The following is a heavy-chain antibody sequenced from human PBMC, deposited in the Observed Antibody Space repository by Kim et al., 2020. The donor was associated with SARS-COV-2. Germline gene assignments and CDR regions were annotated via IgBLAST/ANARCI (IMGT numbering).Heavy chain of an antibody. J-gene: IGHJ4*02. Sequence: GGSLRLSCAASGFTFSSYAMHWVRQAPGKGLEWVAVISYDGSNKYYADSVKGRFTISRDNSKNTLYLQMNSLRAEDTAVYYCARGRMVYHTPIDYWGQGTLVTVSS. D-gene: IGHD2-8*01. CDR3: ARGRMVYHTPIDY. CDR2: ISYDGSNK. V-gene: IGHV3-30-3*01. CDR1: GFTFSSYA.